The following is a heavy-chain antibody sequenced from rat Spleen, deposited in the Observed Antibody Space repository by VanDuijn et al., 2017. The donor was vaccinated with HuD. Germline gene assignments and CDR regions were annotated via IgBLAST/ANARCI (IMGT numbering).Heavy chain of an antibody. J-gene: IGHJ3*01. CDR3: ARHGGLRNWFAY. V-gene: IGHV5-29*01. Sequence: EVQLVESDGGLVQPGRSLKLSCAASGFTFSDYYMAWVRQAPTKGLEWVATISYDGSSTYHRDSVKGRFTISRDNAKSTLYLQMDSLRSVDTATYFCARHGGLRNWFAYWGQGTLVTVSS. CDR1: GFTFSDYY. D-gene: IGHD1-11*01. CDR2: ISYDGSST.